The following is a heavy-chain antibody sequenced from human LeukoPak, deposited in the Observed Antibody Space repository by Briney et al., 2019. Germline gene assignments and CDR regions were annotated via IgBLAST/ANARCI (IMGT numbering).Heavy chain of an antibody. CDR3: ARLGDLYGDYTFRDY. CDR2: IYPGDSDI. D-gene: IGHD4-17*01. J-gene: IGHJ4*02. CDR1: GYSFTSYW. Sequence: PGESLKISCKGSGYSFTSYWIGWVRQMPGKGLEWVGLIYPGDSDIRYSPSFRGRVTISADKSISTAYLQWSSLTASDTAMYYCARLGDLYGDYTFRDYWGQGTLVTVSS. V-gene: IGHV5-51*01.